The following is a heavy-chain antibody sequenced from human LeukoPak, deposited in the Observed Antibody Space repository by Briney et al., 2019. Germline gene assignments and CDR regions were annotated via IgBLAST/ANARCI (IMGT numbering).Heavy chain of an antibody. CDR2: INHSGST. V-gene: IGHV4-34*01. CDR3: AAEVGATTPRNY. D-gene: IGHD1-26*01. J-gene: IGHJ4*01. Sequence: SSETLSLTCAVYGGSLSGYYWSWIRQPPGKGLEWIGEINHSGSTNYNPSLKSRVTISVDTSKNQFSLELSSVTAADTAVYYCAAEVGATTPRNYWGQEPWSPSPQ. CDR1: GGSLSGYY.